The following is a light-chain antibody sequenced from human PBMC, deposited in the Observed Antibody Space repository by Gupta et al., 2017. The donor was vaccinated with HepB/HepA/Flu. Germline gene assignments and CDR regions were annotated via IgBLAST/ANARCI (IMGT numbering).Light chain of an antibody. CDR2: GKN. V-gene: IGLV1-40*01. CDR3: QSYDSSLSGLV. J-gene: IGLJ2*01. Sequence: QSVLTQPPSVLGAPGQRVTISCTGNRSNIGAGYDVHWYQQLPGTAPKLLISGKNNRPSGVPDRFSGSESATSASLAFTGLLAEDEANYYCQSYDSSLSGLVFGGGTKLTVL. CDR1: RSNIGAGYD.